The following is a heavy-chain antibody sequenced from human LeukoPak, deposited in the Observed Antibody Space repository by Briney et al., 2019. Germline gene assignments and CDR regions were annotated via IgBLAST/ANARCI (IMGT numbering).Heavy chain of an antibody. CDR3: ARDSPPPGYDY. V-gene: IGHV3-11*01. J-gene: IGHJ4*02. CDR1: GFTFSDFY. Sequence: GGSLRLSCAASGFTFSDFYMSWIRQAPGKGLEWVSYISKSGGTIYYADSVKGRFTISRDNAKNSLYLQMNSLRAGDTAVYYCARDSPPPGYDYWGQGTLVTVSS. D-gene: IGHD6-13*01. CDR2: ISKSGGTI.